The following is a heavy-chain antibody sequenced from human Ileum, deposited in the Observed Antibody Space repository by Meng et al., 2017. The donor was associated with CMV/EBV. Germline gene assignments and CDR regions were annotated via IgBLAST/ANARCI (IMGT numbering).Heavy chain of an antibody. Sequence: GESLKISCAASGFTFTDYWMSWVRQAPGKGLEWVASIKQDGREKYYVDSVKGRFTISRDNAKNSLYLQMNSLRVEDTAVYYCAKGSGYLIDYWGQGTLVTVSS. V-gene: IGHV3-7*01. CDR2: IKQDGREK. J-gene: IGHJ4*02. CDR1: GFTFTDYW. D-gene: IGHD3-3*01. CDR3: AKGSGYLIDY.